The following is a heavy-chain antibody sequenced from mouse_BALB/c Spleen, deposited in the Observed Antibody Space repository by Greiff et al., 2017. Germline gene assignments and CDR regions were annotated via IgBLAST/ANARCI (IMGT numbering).Heavy chain of an antibody. CDR1: GFTFSSYG. CDR2: INSNGGST. D-gene: IGHD1-2*01. Sequence: EVQRVESGGGLVQPGGSLKLSCAASGFTFSSYGMSWVRQTPDKRLELVATINSNGGSTYYPDSVKGRFTISRDNAKNTLYLQMSSLKSEDTAMYYCATYYGYEYWGQGTLVTVSA. J-gene: IGHJ3*01. CDR3: ATYYGYEY. V-gene: IGHV5-6-3*01.